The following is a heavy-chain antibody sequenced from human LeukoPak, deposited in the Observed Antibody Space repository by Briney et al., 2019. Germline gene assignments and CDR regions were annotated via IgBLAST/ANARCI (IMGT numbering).Heavy chain of an antibody. J-gene: IGHJ4*02. V-gene: IGHV4-30-2*01. CDR1: GGSISSGGYY. CDR3: ARGSDDSSGYLLAY. Sequence: SQTLSLTCTVSGGSISSGGYYWNWIRQPPGKGLEWIGYIYHSGSTYYNPSLKSRVTISVDTSKNQFSLKLSSVAAADTAVYYCARGSDDSSGYLLAYWGQGTLVTVSS. D-gene: IGHD3-22*01. CDR2: IYHSGST.